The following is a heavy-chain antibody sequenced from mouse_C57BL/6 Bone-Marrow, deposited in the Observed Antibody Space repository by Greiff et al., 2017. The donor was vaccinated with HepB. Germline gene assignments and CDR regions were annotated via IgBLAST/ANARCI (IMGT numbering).Heavy chain of an antibody. V-gene: IGHV5-16*01. CDR1: GFTFSDYY. J-gene: IGHJ3*01. D-gene: IGHD2-3*01. Sequence: EVKLVESEGGLVQPGSSMKLSCTASGFTFSDYYMAWVRQVPEKGLEWVANINYDGSSTYYLDSLKSRFIISRDNAKNILYLQMSSLKSEDTATYYCAREDVGYSNTWFAYWGQGTLVTVSA. CDR2: INYDGSST. CDR3: AREDVGYSNTWFAY.